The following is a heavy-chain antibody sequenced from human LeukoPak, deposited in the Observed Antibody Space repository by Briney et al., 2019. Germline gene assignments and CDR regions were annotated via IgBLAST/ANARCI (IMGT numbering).Heavy chain of an antibody. CDR2: MRLAGSVT. D-gene: IGHD6-13*01. CDR1: ASTFSRSY. V-gene: IGHV3-7*01. Sequence: GSLRLSCAASASTFSRSYMGWVRQAPGKGLEWVALMRLAGSVTYYVESVKGRFTISRDNAKNSLYLQMISLRAEDTAVYYCARVRANWYEDYWGQGTLVTVSS. CDR3: ARVRANWYEDY. J-gene: IGHJ4*02.